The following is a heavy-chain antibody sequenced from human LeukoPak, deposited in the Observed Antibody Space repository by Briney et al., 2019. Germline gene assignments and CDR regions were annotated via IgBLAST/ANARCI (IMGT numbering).Heavy chain of an antibody. Sequence: PSGTLSLTCTVSGGSISGYYWSCTRQPPGQGLEWIGYIHSSGTTLYNPSLRGRVTMSVDTSRNQFSLKLTSVTAADTAVYYCARHDPVPLYQRGMDVWGQGTTVTVSS. V-gene: IGHV4-59*08. D-gene: IGHD2-15*01. CDR1: GGSISGYY. CDR2: IHSSGTT. J-gene: IGHJ6*02. CDR3: ARHDPVPLYQRGMDV.